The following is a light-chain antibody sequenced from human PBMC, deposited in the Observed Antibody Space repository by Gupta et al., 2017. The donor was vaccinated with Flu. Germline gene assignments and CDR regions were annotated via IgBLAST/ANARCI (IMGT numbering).Light chain of an antibody. J-gene: IGKJ1*01. V-gene: IGKV6-21*01. CDR3: QQSASWPWT. CDR2: YAS. Sequence: AAFRTVAPKERGTSTGRASRNISTYLHWYQQRPGQSPKLLINYASHWDSGVPARFSGSGSGTDFTLTIRSLEAEDVATYYCQQSASWPWTFGQGTKVEIK. CDR1: RNISTY.